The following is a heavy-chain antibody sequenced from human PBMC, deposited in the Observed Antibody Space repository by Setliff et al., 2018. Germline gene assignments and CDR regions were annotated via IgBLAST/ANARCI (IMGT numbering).Heavy chain of an antibody. V-gene: IGHV4-39*07. CDR2: IFYGGST. CDR3: ARTDDYYNSYAY. CDR1: GASISSSSYY. D-gene: IGHD3-3*01. Sequence: SETLSLTCTVSGASISSSSYYWAWIRQPPGRGLELIGSIFYGGSTYYNPSLKSRVTISIDASKNQFSLKLDSVTAADTAVYYCARTDDYYNSYAYWGQGTLVTVSS. J-gene: IGHJ4*02.